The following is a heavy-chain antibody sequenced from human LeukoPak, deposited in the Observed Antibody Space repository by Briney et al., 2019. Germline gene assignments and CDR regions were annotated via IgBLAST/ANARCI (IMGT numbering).Heavy chain of an antibody. CDR1: GGSISSSSYY. Sequence: SETLSLTCTVSGGSISSSSYYWGWIRQPPGKGLEWIGSIYYSGSTYYNPSLKSRVTISVDTSKNQFSLKLSSVTAADTAVYYCARDVRGAAAGTLNPLDYWGQGTLVTVSS. V-gene: IGHV4-39*02. CDR3: ARDVRGAAAGTLNPLDY. CDR2: IYYSGST. D-gene: IGHD6-13*01. J-gene: IGHJ4*02.